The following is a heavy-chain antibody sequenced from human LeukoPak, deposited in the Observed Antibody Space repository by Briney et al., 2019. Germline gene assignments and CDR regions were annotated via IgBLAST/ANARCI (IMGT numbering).Heavy chain of an antibody. J-gene: IGHJ3*02. V-gene: IGHV4-59*01. CDR3: ARADEGPDAFDI. Sequence: SETLSLTCTVSGGSISNYYWSWIRQPPGKGLEWIGYIYYSGSTNYNPSLKSRVTISVDTSKNQFSLKLSSVTAADTAVYYCARADEGPDAFDIWGQGTMVTVSS. CDR1: GGSISNYY. CDR2: IYYSGST.